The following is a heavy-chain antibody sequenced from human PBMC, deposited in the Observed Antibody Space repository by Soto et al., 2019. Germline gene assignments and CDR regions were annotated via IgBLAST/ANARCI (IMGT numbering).Heavy chain of an antibody. CDR2: MSYDGSDK. CDR1: GFTFSNYA. Sequence: GGSLRLSCAASGFTFSNYAIHWVRQAPGKGLEWVAVMSYDGSDKNYADSVMGRFTISRDNSKNTLYLQMNSLRAEDTAMYYCARSYYYDSSGYGLDTFDIWGQGTMVTVSS. V-gene: IGHV3-30-3*01. D-gene: IGHD3-22*01. J-gene: IGHJ3*02. CDR3: ARSYYYDSSGYGLDTFDI.